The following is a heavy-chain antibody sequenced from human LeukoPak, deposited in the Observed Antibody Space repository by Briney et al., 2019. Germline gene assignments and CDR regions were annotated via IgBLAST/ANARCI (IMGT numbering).Heavy chain of an antibody. D-gene: IGHD3-3*01. CDR2: IYYSGST. J-gene: IGHJ5*02. CDR1: GGSISSYY. CDR3: ARANDFWSGYYNLGVATSNNWFDP. Sequence: SETLSLTCTVSGGSISSYYWSWIRQPPGKGLEWIGYIYYSGSTNYNPSLKRRVTISVDTSKNQFSLKRSSVTAAVTVVYYCARANDFWSGYYNLGVATSNNWFDPWGQGTLVTVSS. V-gene: IGHV4-59*01.